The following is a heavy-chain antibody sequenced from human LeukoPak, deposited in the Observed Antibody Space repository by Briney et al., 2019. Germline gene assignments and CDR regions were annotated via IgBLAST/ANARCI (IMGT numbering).Heavy chain of an antibody. CDR3: AKYGPQDSGSSHFDY. CDR1: GFSVSGNY. J-gene: IGHJ4*02. CDR2: ISGSGGST. Sequence: GGSLRLSCAAFGFSVSGNYMSWVRQAPGKGLEWVSAISGSGGSTYYADSVKGRFTISRDNSKNTLYLQMNSLRAEDTAVYYCAKYGPQDSGSSHFDYWGQGALVTVSS. D-gene: IGHD1-26*01. V-gene: IGHV3-23*01.